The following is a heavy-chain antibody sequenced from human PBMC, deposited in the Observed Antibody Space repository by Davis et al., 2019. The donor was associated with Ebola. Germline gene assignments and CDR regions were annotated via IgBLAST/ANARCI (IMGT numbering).Heavy chain of an antibody. CDR3: ARGPSIAGFDY. D-gene: IGHD6-6*01. CDR1: GRSFSGYY. CDR2: INHSGST. V-gene: IGHV4-34*01. Sequence: SETLSLTCAVYGRSFSGYYWSWIRQPPGKGLEWIGEINHSGSTNYNPSLKSRVTISVDTSKNQFSLKLSSVTAAATAVYYCARGPSIAGFDYWGQGTLVTVSS. J-gene: IGHJ4*02.